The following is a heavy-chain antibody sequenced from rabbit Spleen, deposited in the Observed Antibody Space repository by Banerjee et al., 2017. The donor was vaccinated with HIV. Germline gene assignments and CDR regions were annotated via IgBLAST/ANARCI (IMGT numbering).Heavy chain of an antibody. J-gene: IGHJ6*01. D-gene: IGHD6-1*01. V-gene: IGHV1S45*01. CDR3: ARGITYGYAGDAYPPYAMDL. Sequence: QEQLVEYGGDLVQPEGSLTLTCKASGLDFSSSYWICWVRQAPGKGLEWIACIYAGSGSTTYYASWAKGRFTISKTSSTTVTLQMTSLTAADTATYFCARGITYGYAGDAYPPYAMDLWGQGTLVTVS. CDR2: IYAGSGSTT. CDR1: GLDFSSSYW.